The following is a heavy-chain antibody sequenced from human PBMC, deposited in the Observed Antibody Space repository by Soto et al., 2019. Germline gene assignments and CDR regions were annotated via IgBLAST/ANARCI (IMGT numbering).Heavy chain of an antibody. Sequence: PGGSLRLSCAASGFTFSNYAMTWVRQAPGKGLEWVSSISGSGRSTYYADSVKGRFTISRDNSKNTLYLQMNSLRAEDTAVFYCAKRRSRTAVAGEDYWGQGTLVTVSS. D-gene: IGHD6-19*01. CDR1: GFTFSNYA. J-gene: IGHJ4*02. CDR3: AKRRSRTAVAGEDY. V-gene: IGHV3-23*01. CDR2: ISGSGRST.